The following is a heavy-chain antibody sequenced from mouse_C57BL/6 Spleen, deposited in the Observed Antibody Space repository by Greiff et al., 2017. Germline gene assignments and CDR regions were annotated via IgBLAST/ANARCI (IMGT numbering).Heavy chain of an antibody. CDR3: AKYYDYDVRYYAMDY. V-gene: IGHV3-6*01. J-gene: IGHJ4*01. CDR2: ISYDGSN. D-gene: IGHD2-4*01. CDR1: GYSITSGYY. Sequence: VQLKESGPGLVKPSQSLSLTCSVTGYSITSGYYWNWIRQFPGNKLEWMGYISYDGSNNYNPSLKNRISITRDTTKNPFFLKLNSVTTEDTATYYCAKYYDYDVRYYAMDYWGQGTSVTVSS.